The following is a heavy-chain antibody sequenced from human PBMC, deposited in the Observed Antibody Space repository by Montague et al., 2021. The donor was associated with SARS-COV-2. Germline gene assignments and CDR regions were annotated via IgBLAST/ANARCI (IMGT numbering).Heavy chain of an antibody. J-gene: IGHJ6*02. V-gene: IGHV4-39*01. CDR3: ARLSNYYGSGSYYPHNYYYYGMDV. D-gene: IGHD3-10*01. CDR1: GGSISSSSYY. CDR2: ICYSGST. Sequence: SETLSLTCTVSGGSISSSSYYWGWIRQPPGKGLEWIGSICYSGSTYYNESLKSRVTISVDTSKNQFSLKLSPVTAADTAVYYCARLSNYYGSGSYYPHNYYYYGMDVWGQGTTVTVSS.